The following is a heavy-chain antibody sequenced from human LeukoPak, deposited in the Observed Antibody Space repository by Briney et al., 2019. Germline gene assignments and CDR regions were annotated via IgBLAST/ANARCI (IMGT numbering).Heavy chain of an antibody. Sequence: PSETLSLTCTVSGGSISSYYWSWIRQPPGKGMEWIGYIYYSGRTTYNPSLKRRVTISVDTSKNQFSLKLSSVTAADTAVYYCARVWSSGWYRNDYWGQGTLVTVSS. D-gene: IGHD6-19*01. V-gene: IGHV4-59*01. CDR2: IYYSGRT. CDR3: ARVWSSGWYRNDY. CDR1: GGSISSYY. J-gene: IGHJ4*02.